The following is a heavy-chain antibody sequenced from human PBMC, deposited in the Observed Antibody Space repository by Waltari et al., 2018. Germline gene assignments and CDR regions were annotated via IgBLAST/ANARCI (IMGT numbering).Heavy chain of an antibody. J-gene: IGHJ4*02. CDR2: ISGSDDST. CDR3: AKYGVTRVVPYFDY. V-gene: IGHV3-23*01. D-gene: IGHD4-17*01. Sequence: EVHLLESGGGLVQPGGSQRLSCAASGFTFSSYPMSWVRQAPGKGREWVSAISGSDDSTYDADFVKGRFTISRDTFKNTLYLQMNGLRAEDTAVYYCAKYGVTRVVPYFDYWGPGTLVTVSS. CDR1: GFTFSSYP.